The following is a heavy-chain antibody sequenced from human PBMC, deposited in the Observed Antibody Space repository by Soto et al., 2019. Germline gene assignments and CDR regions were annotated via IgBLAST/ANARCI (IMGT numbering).Heavy chain of an antibody. CDR2: ILPLSGTS. V-gene: IGHV1-69*06. J-gene: IGHJ6*02. CDR1: GGTFSAYA. Sequence: SVKVSCKASGGTFSAYAISWVRRAPGQGLEWMGGILPLSGTSNYTQRFQGRVTITADKSTSTAYMELSSLRSDDTAVYYCARTNPTKYYDYVWGDYRREGMDVWGQGTTVTVSS. D-gene: IGHD3-16*02. CDR3: ARTNPTKYYDYVWGDYRREGMDV.